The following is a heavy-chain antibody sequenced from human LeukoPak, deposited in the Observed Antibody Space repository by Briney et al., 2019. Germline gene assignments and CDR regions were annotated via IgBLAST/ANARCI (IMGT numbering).Heavy chain of an antibody. V-gene: IGHV3-30-3*01. Sequence: GGSLRLSCAASGFTFSSYAMHWVRQAPGNGLEGVAVISYDGSNKYYADSVKGRFTISRDNSKNTLYLQMNSLRAEDTAVYYCARAPGAYCSSTSCYHFDYWGQGTLVTVSS. D-gene: IGHD2-2*01. CDR2: ISYDGSNK. CDR1: GFTFSSYA. J-gene: IGHJ4*02. CDR3: ARAPGAYCSSTSCYHFDY.